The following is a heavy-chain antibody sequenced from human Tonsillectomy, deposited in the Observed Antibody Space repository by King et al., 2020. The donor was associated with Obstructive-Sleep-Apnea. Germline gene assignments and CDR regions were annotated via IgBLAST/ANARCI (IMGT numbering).Heavy chain of an antibody. J-gene: IGHJ4*02. V-gene: IGHV4-30-4*01. CDR1: GGSISSGNYY. CDR2: ISYSGST. Sequence: QLQESGPGLVKPSQTLSLTCTVSGGSISSGNYYWSWIRQPPGKGLEWIGYISYSGSTNYNPSLRSLVTISVDTSKNQFPLKLSSVTAAVTAIYYCARGSMLVLAPILHWGQGTLVTVSS. CDR3: ARGSMLVLAPILH. D-gene: IGHD3-22*01.